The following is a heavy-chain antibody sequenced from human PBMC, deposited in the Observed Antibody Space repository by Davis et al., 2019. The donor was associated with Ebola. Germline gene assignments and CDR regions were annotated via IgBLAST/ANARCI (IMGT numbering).Heavy chain of an antibody. D-gene: IGHD3-22*01. J-gene: IGHJ4*02. CDR2: IYYSGST. Sequence: SETLSLTCTVSGGSISSYYWSWIRQPPGKGLEWIGYIYYSGSTNYNPSLKSRVTISVDTSKNQFSLKLSSVTAADTDVYYCARVNTMIGVDYWGQGTLVTVSS. CDR1: GGSISSYY. CDR3: ARVNTMIGVDY. V-gene: IGHV4-59*01.